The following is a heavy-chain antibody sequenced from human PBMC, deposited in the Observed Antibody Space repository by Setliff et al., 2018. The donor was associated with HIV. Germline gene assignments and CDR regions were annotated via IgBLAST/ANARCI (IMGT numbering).Heavy chain of an antibody. CDR2: IYTSGNM. Sequence: SETLSLTCTVSGASISSYYWNWFRQPAGKGLESLGHIYTSGNMIYNPSLKSRVTMSADTSRNQLSLKLSSVTAADTAVYYCARGIGTRYNYYMDVWGIGTTVTVSS. CDR1: GASISSYY. CDR3: ARGIGTRYNYYMDV. D-gene: IGHD1-20*01. J-gene: IGHJ6*03. V-gene: IGHV4-4*07.